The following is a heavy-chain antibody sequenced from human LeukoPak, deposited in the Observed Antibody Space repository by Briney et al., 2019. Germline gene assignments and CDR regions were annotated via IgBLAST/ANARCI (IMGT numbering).Heavy chain of an antibody. CDR3: ARDLGYCSGGSCYSAWFDP. CDR2: IYYSGST. V-gene: IGHV4-30-4*01. CDR1: GGSFSDYY. Sequence: NSSETLSLTCAVYGGSFSDYYWSWIRQPPGKGLEWIGYIYYSGSTYYNPSLKSRVTISVDTSKNQFSLKLSSVTAADTAVYYCARDLGYCSGGSCYSAWFDPWGQGTLVTVSS. J-gene: IGHJ5*02. D-gene: IGHD2-15*01.